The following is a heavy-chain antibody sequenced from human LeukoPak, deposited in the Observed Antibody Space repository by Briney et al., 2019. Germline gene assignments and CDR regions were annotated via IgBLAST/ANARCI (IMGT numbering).Heavy chain of an antibody. CDR1: GFTFSSYA. CDR3: AKGWRIAAANYFDY. D-gene: IGHD6-13*01. V-gene: IGHV3-23*01. CDR2: ISGSGGST. J-gene: IGHJ4*02. Sequence: PGGSLRLSCAASGFTFSSYAMSWVRQAPVKELEWVSAISGSGGSTYYADSVKGRFTISRDNSKNTLYLQMNSLRAEDTAVYYCAKGWRIAAANYFDYWGQGTLVTVSS.